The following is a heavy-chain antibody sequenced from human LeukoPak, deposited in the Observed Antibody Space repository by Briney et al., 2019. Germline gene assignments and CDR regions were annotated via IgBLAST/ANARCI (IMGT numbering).Heavy chain of an antibody. V-gene: IGHV1-2*02. CDR3: ARDGAYHDSSGSYYAVGDDY. Sequence: GASVKVSCKASGYTFTGYYMHWVRQAPGQGLEWMGWINPNSGGTNYAQKFQGRVTMTRDTSISTAYMELRSLRSDDTAVYYCARDGAYHDSSGSYYAVGDDYWGQGTQVTVSS. CDR2: INPNSGGT. J-gene: IGHJ4*02. CDR1: GYTFTGYY. D-gene: IGHD3-22*01.